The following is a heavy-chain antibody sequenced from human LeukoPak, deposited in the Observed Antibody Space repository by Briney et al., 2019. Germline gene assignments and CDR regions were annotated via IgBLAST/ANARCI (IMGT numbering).Heavy chain of an antibody. CDR1: GGSFSGYY. CDR3: ARSVAAAGRWFDP. J-gene: IGHJ5*02. V-gene: IGHV4-34*01. D-gene: IGHD6-13*01. CDR2: INHSGST. Sequence: SETLSLTCAVYGGSFSGYYWSWIRQPPGKGLEWIGEINHSGSTNYSPSLKSRVTISVDTSKNQFSLKLSSVTAADTAVYYCARSVAAAGRWFDPWGQGTLVTVSS.